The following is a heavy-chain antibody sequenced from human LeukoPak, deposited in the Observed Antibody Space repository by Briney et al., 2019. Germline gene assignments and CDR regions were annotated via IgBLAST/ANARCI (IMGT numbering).Heavy chain of an antibody. CDR1: GFTFSSYA. D-gene: IGHD3-3*01. Sequence: GGSLRLSCAASGFTFSSYAMHWVRQAPGKGLEWVAVISYDGSNKYYADSVKGRFTISRDNSKNTLYLQMNSLRAEDTAVYYCARSYDFWSGSGHRESYGMDVWGQGTTVTVSS. CDR2: ISYDGSNK. J-gene: IGHJ6*02. CDR3: ARSYDFWSGSGHRESYGMDV. V-gene: IGHV3-30*04.